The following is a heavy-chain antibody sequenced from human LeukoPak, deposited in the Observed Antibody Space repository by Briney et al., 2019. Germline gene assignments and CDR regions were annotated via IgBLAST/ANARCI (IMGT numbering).Heavy chain of an antibody. CDR3: ARDRRDIVATIEDY. CDR1: GGTFSSYA. D-gene: IGHD5-12*01. CDR2: IIPIFGTA. Sequence: GASVKVSCKASGGTFSSYAISWVRQAPGQGLEWMGGIIPIFGTANYAQKFQGRVTITADESTSTAYMELSSLRSEDTAVYYCARDRRDIVATIEDYWGQGTLVTVSS. J-gene: IGHJ4*02. V-gene: IGHV1-69*13.